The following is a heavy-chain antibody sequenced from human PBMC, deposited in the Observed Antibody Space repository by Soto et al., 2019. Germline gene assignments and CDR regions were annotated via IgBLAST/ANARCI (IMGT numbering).Heavy chain of an antibody. D-gene: IGHD2-15*01. CDR2: ISGSGGST. J-gene: IGHJ2*01. V-gene: IGHV3-23*01. Sequence: PAGSLRLSSAASGFPFSSYAMSWFRQAPGKGLEWVSAISGSGGSTYYADSVKGRFTISRDNSKNTLYLQMNSLRAEDTAVYYCAKDMAPRYCSGGSCYSDWYFDLWGRGTLVTVSS. CDR1: GFPFSSYA. CDR3: AKDMAPRYCSGGSCYSDWYFDL.